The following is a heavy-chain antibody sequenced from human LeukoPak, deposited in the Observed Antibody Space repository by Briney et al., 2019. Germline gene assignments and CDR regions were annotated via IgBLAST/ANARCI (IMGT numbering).Heavy chain of an antibody. V-gene: IGHV1-3*03. CDR2: INAGNGNT. Sequence: GASVKVSCKASGYTFTSYAMHWVRQAPGQRLEWMGWINAGNGNTKYSQEFQGRVTITRDTSASTAYMELSSLRSEDMAVYYCARGPGIASAGGFWFDPWGQGTLVTVSS. D-gene: IGHD6-13*01. CDR1: GYTFTSYA. J-gene: IGHJ5*02. CDR3: ARGPGIASAGGFWFDP.